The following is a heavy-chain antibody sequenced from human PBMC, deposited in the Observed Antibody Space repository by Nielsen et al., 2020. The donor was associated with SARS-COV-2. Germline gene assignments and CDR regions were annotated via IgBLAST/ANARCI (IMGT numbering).Heavy chain of an antibody. D-gene: IGHD6-13*01. V-gene: IGHV3-73*01. Sequence: GGSLRLSCAASGFSISDSGMHWVRQASGRGLEWLGRIRSKSHSYETVYAVSVRDRFTISRDDSENTAYLQMNGLRTEDTAVYFCARVNPVSDSWFDALDIWGQGTMVTVSS. CDR2: IRSKSHSYET. CDR3: ARVNPVSDSWFDALDI. J-gene: IGHJ3*02. CDR1: GFSISDSG.